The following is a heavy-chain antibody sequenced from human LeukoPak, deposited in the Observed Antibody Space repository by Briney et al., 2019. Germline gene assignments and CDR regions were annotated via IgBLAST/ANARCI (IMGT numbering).Heavy chain of an antibody. CDR2: INAGNGNT. CDR1: GYTFTSYA. J-gene: IGHJ4*02. V-gene: IGHV1-3*01. Sequence: ASVKVSCKASGYTFTSYAMHWVRQAPGQRLEWMGWINAGNGNTKYSQKFQGRVTITRDTSASTAYMELSSLRSEDTAVYYCARAPFPDYGDYDAPLDYWGQGTLVTVSS. CDR3: ARAPFPDYGDYDAPLDY. D-gene: IGHD4-17*01.